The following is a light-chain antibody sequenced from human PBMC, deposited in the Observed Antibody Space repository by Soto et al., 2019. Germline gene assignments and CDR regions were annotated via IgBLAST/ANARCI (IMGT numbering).Light chain of an antibody. CDR1: SGHSDYA. Sequence: QPVLTQSPSASASLGASVKLTCTLSSGHSDYAITWHQQQPEKGPRYLMRVNNDGSHSKGDGIPDRFSGSSSGSERYLTISSLQSDDEADYYCQTWGTAVVFGGGTQLTVL. V-gene: IGLV4-69*01. CDR2: VNNDGSH. J-gene: IGLJ2*01. CDR3: QTWGTAVV.